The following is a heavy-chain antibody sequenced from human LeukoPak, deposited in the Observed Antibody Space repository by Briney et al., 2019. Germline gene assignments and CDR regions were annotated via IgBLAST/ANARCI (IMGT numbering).Heavy chain of an antibody. V-gene: IGHV4-34*01. D-gene: IGHD5-12*01. CDR1: GGSISSYY. CDR2: INHSGST. CDR3: ARGGRWRLRFLDY. J-gene: IGHJ4*02. Sequence: PSETLSLTCTVSGGSISSYYWSWIRQPPGKGLEWIGEINHSGSTNYNPSLKSRVTISVDTSKNQFSLKLSSVTAADTAVYYCARGGRWRLRFLDYWGQGTLVTVSS.